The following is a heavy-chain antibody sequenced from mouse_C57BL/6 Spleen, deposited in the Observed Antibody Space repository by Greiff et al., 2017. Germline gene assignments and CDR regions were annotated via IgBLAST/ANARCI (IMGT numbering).Heavy chain of an antibody. D-gene: IGHD2-12*01. CDR3: TTAYYSLAWFAY. V-gene: IGHV1-15*01. CDR1: GYTFTDYE. J-gene: IGHJ3*01. Sequence: QVQPQQSGAELVRPGASVTLSCKASGYTFTDYEMHWVKQTPVHGLEWIGAIDPETGGTAYNQKFKGKAILTADKSSSTAYMELRSLTSEDSAVYYCTTAYYSLAWFAYWGQGTLVTVSA. CDR2: IDPETGGT.